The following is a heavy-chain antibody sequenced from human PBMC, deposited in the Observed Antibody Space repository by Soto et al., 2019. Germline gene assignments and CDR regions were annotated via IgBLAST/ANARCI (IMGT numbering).Heavy chain of an antibody. Sequence: QVQLQESGPGLVKPSEALSLTCTVSGGSISSGGYYWSWIRQPPGKGLEWIGYIYYSGSTYYNPSLKSRVTISVDTSENQFSLKLSSVTAADTAVYYCARGDLRGVSTIEAWGQGTLVTVSS. J-gene: IGHJ5*02. D-gene: IGHD5-12*01. CDR1: GGSISSGGYY. V-gene: IGHV4-31*03. CDR3: ARGDLRGVSTIEA. CDR2: IYYSGST.